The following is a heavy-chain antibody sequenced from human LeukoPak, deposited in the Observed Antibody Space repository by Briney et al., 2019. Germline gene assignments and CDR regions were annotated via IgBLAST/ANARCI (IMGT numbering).Heavy chain of an antibody. Sequence: SETLSLTCAVYGGSFSGYYWSWIRQPPGKGLEGIGDINHSGSTNYNPSLKSRVTISVDTSKNQFSLKLSSVTAADTAVYYCARGPPFGNGTTKDEYFQHWGQGTLVTVSS. V-gene: IGHV4-34*01. CDR3: ARGPPFGNGTTKDEYFQH. CDR2: INHSGST. J-gene: IGHJ1*01. D-gene: IGHD1-7*01. CDR1: GGSFSGYY.